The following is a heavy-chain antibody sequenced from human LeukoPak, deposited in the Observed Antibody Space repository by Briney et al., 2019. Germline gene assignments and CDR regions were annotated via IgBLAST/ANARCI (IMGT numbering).Heavy chain of an antibody. CDR2: TYYRGAT. V-gene: IGHV4-39*07. CDR1: GGSIISSNFY. Sequence: PSETLSLTCTVSGGSIISSNFYWGWIRQPPGKGLEWIGSTYYRGATYDNPSLKSRVTISVDRSKNQFSLKLSSVTAADTAVYYCASRDGYNHSFDYWGQGTLVTVSS. D-gene: IGHD5-24*01. J-gene: IGHJ4*02. CDR3: ASRDGYNHSFDY.